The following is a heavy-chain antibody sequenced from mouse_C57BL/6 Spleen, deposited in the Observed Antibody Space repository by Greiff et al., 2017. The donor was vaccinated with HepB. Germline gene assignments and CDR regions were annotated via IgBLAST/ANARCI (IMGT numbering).Heavy chain of an antibody. J-gene: IGHJ4*01. V-gene: IGHV1-26*01. CDR3: ARRGFWMDY. Sequence: VQLQQSGPELVKPGASVKISCKASGYTFTDYYMNWVKQSHGKSLEWIGDINPNNGGTSYNQKFKGKATLTVDKSSSTAYMELRSLTSEDSAVYYCARRGFWMDYWGQGTSVTVSS. CDR2: INPNNGGT. CDR1: GYTFTDYY.